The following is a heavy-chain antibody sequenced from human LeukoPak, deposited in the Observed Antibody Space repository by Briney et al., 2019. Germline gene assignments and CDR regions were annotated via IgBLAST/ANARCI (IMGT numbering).Heavy chain of an antibody. CDR3: ARDALNDAFDI. Sequence: SLTCTVSGGSISSGSYYWSWIRQPAGKGLEWIGRIYTSGSTNYNPSLKSRVTISVDTSKNQFSLKLSSVTAADTAVYYCARDALNDAFDIWGQGTMVTVSS. CDR1: GGSISSGSYY. CDR2: IYTSGST. V-gene: IGHV4-61*02. J-gene: IGHJ3*02.